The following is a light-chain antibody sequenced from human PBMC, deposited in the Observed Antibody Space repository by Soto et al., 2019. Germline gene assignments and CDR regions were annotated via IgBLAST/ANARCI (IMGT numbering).Light chain of an antibody. CDR3: NSYPDYSWV. Sequence: QSVLTQPPSASGSPGQSVTISCTGTSSDVGGYNYVSWYQHHPGKAPKLMIYEVSKRPSGVPDRFSGSKSGNTASLTVSGLQAEDEADYYCNSYPDYSWVFGGGTKLTVL. V-gene: IGLV2-8*01. J-gene: IGLJ3*02. CDR2: EVS. CDR1: SSDVGGYNY.